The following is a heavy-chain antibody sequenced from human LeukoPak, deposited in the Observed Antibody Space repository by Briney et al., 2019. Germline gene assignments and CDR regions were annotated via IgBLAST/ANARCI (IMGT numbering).Heavy chain of an antibody. D-gene: IGHD1-1*01. J-gene: IGHJ4*02. CDR2: ISSSGSTI. CDR1: GFTFSSYE. CDR3: ARWNLVSDY. Sequence: PRGSLRLSCAASGFTFSSYEMNWVRQAPGKGLEWVSYISSSGSTIYYADSVKGRFTISRDNAKNSLYLQMNSLRAEDTAVYYCARWNLVSDYWGQGTLVTVSS. V-gene: IGHV3-48*03.